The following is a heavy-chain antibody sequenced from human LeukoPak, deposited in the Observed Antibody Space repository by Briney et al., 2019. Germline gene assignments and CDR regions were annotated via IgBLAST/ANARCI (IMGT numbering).Heavy chain of an antibody. D-gene: IGHD3-22*01. V-gene: IGHV3-30*02. CDR1: GFTFSSYG. Sequence: GGSLRLSCAASGFTFSSYGMHWVRQAPGKGLEWVAFIRYDGSNKYYADSVKGRFTISRDNSKNTLYLQMNSLRAEDTAVYYCAKGGYYDGKKDYFDYWGQGTLVTVSS. CDR2: IRYDGSNK. CDR3: AKGGYYDGKKDYFDY. J-gene: IGHJ4*02.